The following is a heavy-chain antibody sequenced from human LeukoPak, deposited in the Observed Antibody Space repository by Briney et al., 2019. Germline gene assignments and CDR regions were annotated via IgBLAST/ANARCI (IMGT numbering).Heavy chain of an antibody. CDR3: ARGVDYYENSGTIDY. CDR1: GFTFSSHS. J-gene: IGHJ4*02. CDR2: ISGSGGTT. D-gene: IGHD3-22*01. Sequence: GGSLRLSCAASGFTFSSHSMSWVRQAPGKGLEWVSVISGSGGTTYYADSVKGRFTISRDNSKNTLYLQMNSLRAEDTAVYYCARGVDYYENSGTIDYWGQGTLVTVSS. V-gene: IGHV3-23*01.